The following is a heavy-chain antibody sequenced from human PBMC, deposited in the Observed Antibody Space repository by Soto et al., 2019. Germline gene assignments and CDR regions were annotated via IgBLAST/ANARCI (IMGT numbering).Heavy chain of an antibody. Sequence: WETLSLTCAVSGVSISSSNWWSWVRQPPGKGLEWIGEIYQSGSTNYNPSLKSRVTISVDKSKNHFSLDLSSVTAADTAVYDCALDIAAVDTAEYFQHWGQGTLVTVSS. V-gene: IGHV4-4*02. D-gene: IGHD6-13*01. CDR3: ALDIAAVDTAEYFQH. J-gene: IGHJ1*01. CDR1: GVSISSSNW. CDR2: IYQSGST.